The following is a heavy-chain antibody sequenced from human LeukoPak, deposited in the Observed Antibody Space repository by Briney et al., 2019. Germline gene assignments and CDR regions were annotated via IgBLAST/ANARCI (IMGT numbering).Heavy chain of an antibody. CDR2: IYYSGST. D-gene: IGHD4/OR15-4a*01. V-gene: IGHV4-31*03. J-gene: IGHJ5*02. Sequence: SETLSLTCTVSGGSISSGGYYWSWIRQHPGKGLEWIGYIYYSGSTYYNPSLKSRVTMSVDTSKNQFSLKLSSLTAVDTEVYYCARVLTWNWFDPWGQGTLVTVSS. CDR3: ARVLTWNWFDP. CDR1: GGSISSGGYY.